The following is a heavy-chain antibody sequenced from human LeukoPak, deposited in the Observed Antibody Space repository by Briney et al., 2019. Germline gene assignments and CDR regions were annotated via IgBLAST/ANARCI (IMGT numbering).Heavy chain of an antibody. D-gene: IGHD5-18*01. CDR1: GFTFYDYA. J-gene: IGHJ4*02. CDR3: ARNSYGFNY. CDR2: ISWNSGSI. V-gene: IGHV3-9*01. Sequence: GGSLRLSCAASGFTFYDYAMHWVRHAPGKGLEWVSGISWNSGSIGYADSVKGRFTISRDNAKNSLYLQMNSLRAEDTAVYYCARNSYGFNYWGQGTLVTVSS.